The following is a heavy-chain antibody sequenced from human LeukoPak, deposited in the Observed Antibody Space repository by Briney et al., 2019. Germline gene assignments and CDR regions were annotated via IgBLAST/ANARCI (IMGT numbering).Heavy chain of an antibody. J-gene: IGHJ4*02. V-gene: IGHV3-23*01. Sequence: LPGGSLRLSCAAPGFTFSSYWMSWVRQAPGKGLEWVSAISGSGGSTYYADSVKGRFTISRDNSKNTLYLQMNSLRAEDTAVYYYAKPRSGSYDFDYWGQGTLVTVSS. D-gene: IGHD1-26*01. CDR2: ISGSGGST. CDR3: AKPRSGSYDFDY. CDR1: GFTFSSYW.